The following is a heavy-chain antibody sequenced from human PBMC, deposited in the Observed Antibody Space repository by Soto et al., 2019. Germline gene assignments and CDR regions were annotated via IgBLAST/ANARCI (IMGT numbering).Heavy chain of an antibody. CDR1: SGSISGYF. Sequence: SDTLSLTCTVSSGSISGYFWSWIRQPPGKELELIAYIHYTGSSYYNPSLKSRVTISIDTSKNQFSLKLSSVSDADTAVYYCAKVGRIAAAGTWFDPWGQGTLVTVSS. CDR3: AKVGRIAAAGTWFDP. CDR2: IHYTGSS. D-gene: IGHD6-13*01. V-gene: IGHV4-59*01. J-gene: IGHJ5*02.